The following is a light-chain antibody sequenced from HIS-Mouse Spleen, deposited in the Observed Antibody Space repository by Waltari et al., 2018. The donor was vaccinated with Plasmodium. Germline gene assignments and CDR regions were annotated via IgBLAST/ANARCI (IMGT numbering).Light chain of an antibody. CDR3: QQYNNWSFT. J-gene: IGKJ3*01. V-gene: IGKV3-15*01. CDR1: QSVSSN. Sequence: IVMTQSPATLSVSPGERATLSCRASQSVSSNLAWYQQKPGQAPRLLIYGASTGATGIPARFSGSGSGTEVTLTISSLQSEDFAVYYCQQYNNWSFTFGPGTKVDIK. CDR2: GAS.